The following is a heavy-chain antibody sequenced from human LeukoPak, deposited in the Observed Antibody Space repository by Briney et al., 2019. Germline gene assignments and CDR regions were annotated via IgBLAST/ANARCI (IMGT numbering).Heavy chain of an antibody. CDR2: INPNSGGT. CDR1: GYTFTGYY. CDR3: ARDRQEYSYGANFDY. D-gene: IGHD5-18*01. J-gene: IGHJ4*02. Sequence: ASVKVSCKASGYTFTGYYMHWVRQAPGQGLEWMGWINPNSGGTNYAQKFRGRVTMTRDTSISTAYMELSRLRSDDTAVYYCARDRQEYSYGANFDYWGQGTLVTVSS. V-gene: IGHV1-2*02.